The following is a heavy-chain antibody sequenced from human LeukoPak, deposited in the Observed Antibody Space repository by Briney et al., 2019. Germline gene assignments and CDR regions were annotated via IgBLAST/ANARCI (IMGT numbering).Heavy chain of an antibody. V-gene: IGHV4-4*07. D-gene: IGHD6-13*01. CDR2: IYGSGTT. CDR1: GGSISSY. J-gene: IGHJ3*01. CDR3: ARISSSNWYNERGAFDV. Sequence: SETLSLTCTVSGGSISSYWSWIRQPAGKGLEWIGRIYGSGTTTYNPSLKSRVSMSIDTSKSQFSLKLMSVTAADTAVYYCARISSSNWYNERGAFDVWGQGTMVTVSS.